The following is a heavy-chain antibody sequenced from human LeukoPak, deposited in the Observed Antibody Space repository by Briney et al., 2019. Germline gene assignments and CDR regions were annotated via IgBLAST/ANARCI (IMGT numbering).Heavy chain of an antibody. D-gene: IGHD3-22*01. CDR3: ARSSRQGLAYYDSSGYYPWFDP. CDR1: GYSFTSYW. J-gene: IGHJ5*02. Sequence: GESLKISCKGSGYSFTSYWIGWVRQMPGKGLEWMGIIYPGDSDTRYSPSFQGQVTISADKSISTAYLQWSSLKASDTAMYYCARSSRQGLAYYDSSGYYPWFDPWGQGTLVTVSS. CDR2: IYPGDSDT. V-gene: IGHV5-51*01.